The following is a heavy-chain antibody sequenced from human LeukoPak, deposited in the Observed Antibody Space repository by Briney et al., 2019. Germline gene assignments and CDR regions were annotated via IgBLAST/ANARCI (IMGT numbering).Heavy chain of an antibody. V-gene: IGHV3-23*01. CDR1: GFTFTNYA. CDR2: ISEGVGNT. CDR3: AKREKGTTGRFFDY. D-gene: IGHD4-17*01. Sequence: GGSLRLSCAASGFTFTNYAMTWVRQAPGKGLEWVSGISEGVGNTYYADSMKGRFTISRDHSKNTLYLQMNSLRAEDTALYYCAKREKGTTGRFFDYWGQGTLVTVSS. J-gene: IGHJ4*02.